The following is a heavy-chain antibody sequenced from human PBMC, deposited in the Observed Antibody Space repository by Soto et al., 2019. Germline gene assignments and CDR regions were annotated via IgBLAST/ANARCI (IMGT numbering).Heavy chain of an antibody. V-gene: IGHV1-18*01. CDR3: ARDEFEGLLPYYLDY. CDR2: ISAYSGNT. Sequence: QVQLVQSGAEVKKPGASVKVSCKASGYTFTSYGISWVRQAPGQGLEWMGWISAYSGNTNYAQKLQGRDTMTTDTSTSTAYMELRRLRSDDTAVYYCARDEFEGLLPYYLDYWGQGPLFTVSS. D-gene: IGHD2-15*01. CDR1: GYTFTSYG. J-gene: IGHJ4*02.